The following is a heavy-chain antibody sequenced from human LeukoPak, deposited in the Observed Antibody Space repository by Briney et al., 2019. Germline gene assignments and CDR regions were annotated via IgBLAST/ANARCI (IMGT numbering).Heavy chain of an antibody. CDR1: GYTFSTYY. D-gene: IGHD5-12*01. CDR2: INPSGGST. J-gene: IGHJ4*02. CDR3: TREGTGYSGYDYSY. Sequence: GASVKVSCKASGYTFSTYYLHWVPQAPGQGLEWMGIINPSGGSTTYAQKFQGRVTMTRDTSTTTVYMELSSLRSDDTAVYYRTREGTGYSGYDYSYWGQGTLVTVSS. V-gene: IGHV1-46*03.